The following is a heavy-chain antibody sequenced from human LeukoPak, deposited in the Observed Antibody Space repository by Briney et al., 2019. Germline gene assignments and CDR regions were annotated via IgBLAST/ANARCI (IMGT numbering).Heavy chain of an antibody. V-gene: IGHV3-23*01. J-gene: IGHJ4*02. D-gene: IGHD3-10*01. Sequence: SGGSLRLSCAASGVNFCGDSMTGVRQAPGKGLEWGSVISADSATTFYADSVKGRVTISRDNAKNTVFLQMSSLRAEDTALYYCARKSASGNYPLDYWGQGTLVTVSS. CDR1: GVNFCGDS. CDR3: ARKSASGNYPLDY. CDR2: ISADSATT.